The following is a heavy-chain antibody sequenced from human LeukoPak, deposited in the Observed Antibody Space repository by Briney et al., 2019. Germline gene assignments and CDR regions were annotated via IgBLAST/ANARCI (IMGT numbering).Heavy chain of an antibody. D-gene: IGHD2-15*01. J-gene: IGHJ3*02. CDR2: INPNSGGT. CDR1: GGTFSSYA. Sequence: ASVKVSCKASGGTFSSYAISWVRQAPGQGLEWMGWINPNSGGTNYAQKFQGWVTMTRDTSISTAYMELSRLRSDDTAVYYCARVRIGEDAFDIWGQGTMVTVSS. V-gene: IGHV1-2*04. CDR3: ARVRIGEDAFDI.